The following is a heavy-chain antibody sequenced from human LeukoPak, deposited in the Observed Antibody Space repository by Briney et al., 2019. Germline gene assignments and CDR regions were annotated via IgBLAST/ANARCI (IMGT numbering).Heavy chain of an antibody. CDR3: TTSLAGAVTAVYPFDN. D-gene: IGHD2-21*02. V-gene: IGHV3-15*01. CDR2: IKSKTDGGTT. J-gene: IGHJ4*02. CDR1: GFTIRNAR. Sequence: GGSQRLYCVASGFTIRNARMNWVRQATGQGLRGLGRIKSKTDGGTTDYAAPVKGRITISRDDSTNTLHLQMNSLKTEDTAVYYCTTSLAGAVTAVYPFDNWGQGTLVTVSS.